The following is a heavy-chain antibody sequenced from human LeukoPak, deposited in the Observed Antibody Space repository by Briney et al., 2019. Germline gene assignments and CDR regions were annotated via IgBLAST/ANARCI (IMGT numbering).Heavy chain of an antibody. J-gene: IGHJ4*02. V-gene: IGHV4-59*13. CDR1: GGSISSDY. CDR3: ARDGGTGDLTIDY. D-gene: IGHD3-10*01. Sequence: PSETLSLTCTVSGGSISSDYWSWIRQPPGKGLEWIGYIYHTGSSNYNPSLKSRVTISVDTSKNQFSLKLSSVTAADTAVYYCARDGGTGDLTIDYWGQGTLVPVSS. CDR2: IYHTGSS.